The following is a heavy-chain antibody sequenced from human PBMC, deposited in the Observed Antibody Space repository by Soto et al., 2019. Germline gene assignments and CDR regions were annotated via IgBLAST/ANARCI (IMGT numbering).Heavy chain of an antibody. CDR3: ARGVVGASTGFQH. J-gene: IGHJ1*01. D-gene: IGHD1-26*01. V-gene: IGHV4-59*13. CDR1: GGSISRFH. Sequence: QVQLQESGPGLVKTSETLSLTCTVSGGSISRFHWSWIRQPPVKGLEWIGFISHSGSTNYNPSLKSRVPISLDTSKNQCSLKLSSVSAADTAVYYCARGVVGASTGFQHWGQGTLVTVSS. CDR2: ISHSGST.